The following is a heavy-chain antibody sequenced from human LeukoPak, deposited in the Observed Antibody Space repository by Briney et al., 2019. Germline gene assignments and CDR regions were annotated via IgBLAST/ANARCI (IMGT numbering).Heavy chain of an antibody. D-gene: IGHD3-16*01. CDR3: AKVRAMLDAFDI. CDR2: ISGSGGST. J-gene: IGHJ3*02. CDR1: GFTFSSYA. Sequence: GGPLRLSCAASGFTFSSYAMSWVRQAPGKGLEWVSAISGSGGSTYYADSVKGRFTISRDNSKNTLYLQMNSLRAEDTAVYYCAKVRAMLDAFDIWGQGTMVTVS. V-gene: IGHV3-23*01.